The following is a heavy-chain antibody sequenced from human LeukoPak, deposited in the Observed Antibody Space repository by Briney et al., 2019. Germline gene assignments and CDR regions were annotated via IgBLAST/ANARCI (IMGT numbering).Heavy chain of an antibody. CDR2: ISPTGSTT. CDR3: ARGPNSNWSGLVF. D-gene: IGHD6-6*01. V-gene: IGHV3-74*01. CDR1: GFSFSGHW. J-gene: IGHJ4*02. Sequence: GGSLRLSCTASGFSFSGHWMHWARQLPGKGLVWVSRISPTGSTTSYADSVKGRFTVSRDNAKNTLYLQVNNLRAEDTAVYYCARGPNSNWSGLVFWGQGTLLTVSS.